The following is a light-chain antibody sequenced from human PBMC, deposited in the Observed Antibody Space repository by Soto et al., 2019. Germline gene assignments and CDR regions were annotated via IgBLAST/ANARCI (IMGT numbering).Light chain of an antibody. V-gene: IGKV3-20*01. J-gene: IGKJ2*01. CDR2: GAS. CDR3: QQYGVSPLMFT. CDR1: QSVSNNY. Sequence: EIVLVQSPGTLSLSPGERATLSCRASQSVSNNYLAWYQQKPGQAPRLLIYGASSRPTGVPDRFSGSGTGTDFSLTITRLEPEDFAVYYCQQYGVSPLMFTFGQGTKVGVK.